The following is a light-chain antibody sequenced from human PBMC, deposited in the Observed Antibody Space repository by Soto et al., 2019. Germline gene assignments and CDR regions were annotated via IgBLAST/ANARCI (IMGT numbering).Light chain of an antibody. J-gene: IGKJ1*01. CDR2: SAS. Sequence: EIVLTQSPGTLSLSPGERATLACRSSQSVSSSYLAWYQQKHGQALRLLIYSASSWAAGIPYRFSASGSETAFPVTISRLEPEDFAVYYCQQYGHSPWTFGQGNKVEIK. CDR3: QQYGHSPWT. V-gene: IGKV3-20*01. CDR1: QSVSSSY.